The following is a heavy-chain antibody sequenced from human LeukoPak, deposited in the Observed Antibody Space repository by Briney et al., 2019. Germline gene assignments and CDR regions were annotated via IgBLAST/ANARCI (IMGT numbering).Heavy chain of an antibody. CDR3: ARDRHMAAAVYYYYMDV. CDR1: GYTFTSYI. Sequence: ASVKVSCKASGYTFTSYIISWVRQAPGQGLEWMGWINAYNGNTDYAQRVQGRVTMTTDTSTSTAYMELRSLRSDDTAVYYWARDRHMAAAVYYYYMDVWGKGTPVTVSS. CDR2: INAYNGNT. D-gene: IGHD6-13*01. V-gene: IGHV1-18*01. J-gene: IGHJ6*03.